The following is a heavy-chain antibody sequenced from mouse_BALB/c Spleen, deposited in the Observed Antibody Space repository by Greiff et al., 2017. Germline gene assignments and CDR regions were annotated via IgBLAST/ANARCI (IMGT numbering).Heavy chain of an antibody. CDR3: ARDSPIYYGNYYAMDY. D-gene: IGHD2-1*01. CDR2: IWAGGST. Sequence: QVQLKESGPGLVAPSQSLSITCTVSGFSLTSYGVHWVRQPPGKGLEWLGVIWAGGSTNYNSALMSRLSISKDNSKSQVFLKMNSRQTDDTAMYYCARDSPIYYGNYYAMDYWGQGTSVTVSS. V-gene: IGHV2-9*02. J-gene: IGHJ4*01. CDR1: GFSLTSYG.